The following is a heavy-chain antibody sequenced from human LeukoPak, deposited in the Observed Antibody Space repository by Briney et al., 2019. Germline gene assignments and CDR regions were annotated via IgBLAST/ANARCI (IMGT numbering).Heavy chain of an antibody. CDR1: GFTFRNYW. CDR3: ARGTGGGEFDY. D-gene: IGHD3-16*01. J-gene: IGHJ4*02. V-gene: IGHV3-74*01. CDR2: IVGDGSRT. Sequence: GGSLRLSCAASGFTFRNYWMHWVRQAPEKGLVWVSRIVGDGSRTAYADSVKGRITISRDNSMNTLYLQMNSLRAEDTAVYYCARGTGGGEFDYWGQGTLVTVSS.